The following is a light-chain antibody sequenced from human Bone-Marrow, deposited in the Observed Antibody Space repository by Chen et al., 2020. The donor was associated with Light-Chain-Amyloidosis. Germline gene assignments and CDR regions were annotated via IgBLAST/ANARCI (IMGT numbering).Light chain of an antibody. CDR3: QVWDRSSDRPV. CDR1: NIGSTS. Sequence: SYVLTQPSSVSVAPGQTATIACGGNNIGSTSVHWYQQTPGQAPLLVGYDDSDRPSGIPERLSGSNSGNTATLTIGRVEAGDEADYYCQVWDRSSDRPVFGGGTKLTVL. CDR2: DDS. V-gene: IGLV3-21*02. J-gene: IGLJ3*02.